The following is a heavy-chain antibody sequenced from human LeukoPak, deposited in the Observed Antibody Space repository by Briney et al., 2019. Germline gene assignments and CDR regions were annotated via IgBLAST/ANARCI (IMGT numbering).Heavy chain of an antibody. D-gene: IGHD3-22*01. J-gene: IGHJ3*02. CDR1: GFTFSAYS. Sequence: GGSLRLSCAASGFTFSAYSMNWVRQAPGKGLEWVSSINSSSSYIYYADSVKGRFTISRDNAKNSLYLQMNSLRAEDTAVFYCARDRDYYDSSGGMNAFDIWGQGTMVTVSS. V-gene: IGHV3-21*01. CDR3: ARDRDYYDSSGGMNAFDI. CDR2: INSSSSYI.